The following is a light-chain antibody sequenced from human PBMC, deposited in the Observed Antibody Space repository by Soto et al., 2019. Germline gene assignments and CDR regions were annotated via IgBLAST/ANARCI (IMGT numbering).Light chain of an antibody. CDR3: HQYGSSPFT. V-gene: IGKV3-20*01. Sequence: EVVLTQSPATLPLSPGERATLSCRANQSVSANSLAWYQQKPGQAPRLLIYGASSRATAIPDRFSGSGSGTDFTLTISRLEPEDFAVFYCHQYGSSPFTFGPGTKVDIK. CDR1: QSVSANS. J-gene: IGKJ3*01. CDR2: GAS.